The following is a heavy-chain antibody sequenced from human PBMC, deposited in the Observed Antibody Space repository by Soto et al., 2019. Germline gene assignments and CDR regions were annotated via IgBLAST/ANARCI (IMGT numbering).Heavy chain of an antibody. V-gene: IGHV1-3*01. CDR2: INAGNGNT. Sequence: ASVKVSCKASGYTFTSYAMHWVRQAPGQRLEWMGWINAGNGNTKYSQKFQGRVTITRDTSASTAYMELSSLRSEDTAVYYCARVAAAGRDFDYWGQGTLVTVSS. D-gene: IGHD6-13*01. CDR3: ARVAAAGRDFDY. J-gene: IGHJ4*02. CDR1: GYTFTSYA.